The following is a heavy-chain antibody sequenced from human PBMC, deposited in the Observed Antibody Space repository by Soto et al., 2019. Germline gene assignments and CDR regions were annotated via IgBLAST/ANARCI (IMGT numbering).Heavy chain of an antibody. CDR2: VSFDGTNK. CDR1: GFTFSTHA. V-gene: IGHV3-30-3*01. D-gene: IGHD6-13*01. CDR3: ARDHTGITTAGGGRIDH. Sequence: QVQLVESGGGVVQPGRSLRLSCAASGFTFSTHAMHWVRQAPGKGLECVAIVSFDGTNKYHADSVKGRFTISRDNSKNTLYLQMSGLTPEDTAVYYCARDHTGITTAGGGRIDHWGQGTLVTVSS. J-gene: IGHJ4*02.